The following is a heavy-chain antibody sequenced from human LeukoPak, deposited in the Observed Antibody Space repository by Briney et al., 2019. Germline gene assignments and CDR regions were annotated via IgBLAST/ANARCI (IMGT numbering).Heavy chain of an antibody. CDR3: ARDTTVASGMQF. CDR1: GGSISTYS. J-gene: IGHJ4*02. D-gene: IGHD6-19*01. V-gene: IGHV4-4*07. CDR2: VVTTTT. Sequence: SETLSLTCTVSGGSISTYSWTWVRQSPGKGLEWIGSVVTTTTNYSPALRSRVAISVHTSKNQFFLRLESVTTADTAVYYCARDTTVASGMQFWGQGALVTVSS.